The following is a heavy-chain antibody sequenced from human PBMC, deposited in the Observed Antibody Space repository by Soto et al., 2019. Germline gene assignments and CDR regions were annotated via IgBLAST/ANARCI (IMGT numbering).Heavy chain of an antibody. Sequence: QVQLVESGGGVVQPGRSLRLSCAASGFAFSNHGMHWVRQAPGKGLEWVAVISKDGSERYYVDSVRGRFTISRDNVENSLYLQLNSLRPEDTAVYYCAVYGYGVSAAAYWGQGTLVTVSS. D-gene: IGHD4-17*01. CDR3: AVYGYGVSAAAY. CDR2: ISKDGSER. V-gene: IGHV3-30*03. CDR1: GFAFSNHG. J-gene: IGHJ4*02.